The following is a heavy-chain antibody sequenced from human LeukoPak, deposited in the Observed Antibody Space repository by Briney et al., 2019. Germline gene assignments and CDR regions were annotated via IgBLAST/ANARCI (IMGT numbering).Heavy chain of an antibody. D-gene: IGHD6-19*01. Sequence: ASVKVSCKASGYTFTGYYMHWVRQAPGQGLEWMGRISPNRGGTNYAQKFQGRVTMTRDTSISTAYMELSRLRSDDTAVYYCARARDSSGINWFDPWGQGTLVTVSS. CDR3: ARARDSSGINWFDP. CDR2: ISPNRGGT. V-gene: IGHV1-2*06. J-gene: IGHJ5*02. CDR1: GYTFTGYY.